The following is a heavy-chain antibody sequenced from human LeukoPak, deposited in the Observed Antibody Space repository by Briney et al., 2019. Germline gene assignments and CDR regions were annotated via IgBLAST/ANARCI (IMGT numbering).Heavy chain of an antibody. V-gene: IGHV1-8*01. CDR2: MNPNSGNT. CDR1: GYTFTSYD. D-gene: IGHD6-19*01. J-gene: IGHJ6*03. Sequence: VASVKVSCKASGYTFTSYDINWVRQATGQGLEWMGWMNPNSGNTGYAQKFQGRVTMTRNTSISTAYMELSSLRSEDTAVYYCARDGGWFYYYYMDVWGKGTTVTVSS. CDR3: ARDGGWFYYYYMDV.